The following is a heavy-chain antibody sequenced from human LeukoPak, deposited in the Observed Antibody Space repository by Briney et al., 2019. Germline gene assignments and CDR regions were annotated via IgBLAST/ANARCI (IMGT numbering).Heavy chain of an antibody. CDR1: GYSFTSYW. D-gene: IGHD6-19*01. CDR2: IYPGDSDT. Sequence: GESLQISCKDSGYSFTSYWIGWVRQMPGKGLGWMGIIYPGDSDTRYSPSFQGQVTISADKSISTAYLQWSSLKASDTAMYYCARLWQQWLPPGDYWGQGTLVTVSS. V-gene: IGHV5-51*01. J-gene: IGHJ4*02. CDR3: ARLWQQWLPPGDY.